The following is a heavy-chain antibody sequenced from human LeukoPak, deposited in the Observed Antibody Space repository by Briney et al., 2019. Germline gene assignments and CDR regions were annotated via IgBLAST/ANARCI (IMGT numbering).Heavy chain of an antibody. CDR1: GFTFSNYA. Sequence: GGSLRLSCVASGFTFSNYAMTWVRQAPGKGLEWVSGISSNSYIHYADSVKGRFTVSRDNAENSLYLQMNSLRAEDTAVYYCARLPGYYYYYYYMDVWGKGTTVTVPS. CDR3: ARLPGYYYYYYYMDV. V-gene: IGHV3-21*01. J-gene: IGHJ6*03. CDR2: ISSNSYI.